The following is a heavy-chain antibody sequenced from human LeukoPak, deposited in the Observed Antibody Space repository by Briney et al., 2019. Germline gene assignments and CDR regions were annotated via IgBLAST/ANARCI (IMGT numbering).Heavy chain of an antibody. Sequence: PGGSLRLSCAASGFSFGNYWMTWVRQAPGKGLQWVAKIKQDGSEKYDVDSVEGRFTISRDNAKNSLYLQMNSLRAEDTAVYYCARGVDYYYMDVWGKGTTVTVSS. CDR2: IKQDGSEK. CDR3: ARGVDYYYMDV. CDR1: GFSFGNYW. J-gene: IGHJ6*03. V-gene: IGHV3-7*01.